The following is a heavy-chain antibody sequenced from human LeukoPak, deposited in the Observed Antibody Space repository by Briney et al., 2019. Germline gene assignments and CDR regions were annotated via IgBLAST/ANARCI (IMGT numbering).Heavy chain of an antibody. Sequence: GGSLRLSCAASGFTFSSYWMSWVRQAPGKGLEWVAFIRYDGSNKYYADSVKGRFTISRDNSKNTLYLQMNSLRAEDTAVYYCAKRASLGYCSGGSCYFIDYWGQGTLVTVSS. D-gene: IGHD2-15*01. CDR3: AKRASLGYCSGGSCYFIDY. V-gene: IGHV3-30*02. CDR2: IRYDGSNK. J-gene: IGHJ4*02. CDR1: GFTFSSYW.